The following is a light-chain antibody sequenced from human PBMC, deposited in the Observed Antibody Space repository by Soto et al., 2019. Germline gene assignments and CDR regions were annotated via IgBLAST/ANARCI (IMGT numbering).Light chain of an antibody. V-gene: IGKV1-5*01. Sequence: DIQMTQSPSTLSASVGDTVTVTCRASQSVSGWLAWYQQKPGEAPKLLIYDASALKSGVPARFSGSGSGTEFTLTSSSLQPDDFATYYCQQYNTYSTFGQGTRLEIK. CDR2: DAS. CDR1: QSVSGW. CDR3: QQYNTYST. J-gene: IGKJ5*01.